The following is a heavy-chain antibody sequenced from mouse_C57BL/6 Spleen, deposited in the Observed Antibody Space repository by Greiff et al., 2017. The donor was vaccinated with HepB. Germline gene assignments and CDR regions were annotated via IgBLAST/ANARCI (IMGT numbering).Heavy chain of an antibody. V-gene: IGHV5-12*01. J-gene: IGHJ1*03. Sequence: EVQLVESGGGLVQPGGSLKLSCAASGFTFSDYYMYWVRQTPEKRLEWVAYISNGGGSTYYPDTVKGRFTISRDNAKNNLYLQMSRLKSEDTAMYYCARRVYGSSYGNFDVWGTGTTVTVSS. CDR2: ISNGGGST. CDR1: GFTFSDYY. CDR3: ARRVYGSSYGNFDV. D-gene: IGHD1-1*01.